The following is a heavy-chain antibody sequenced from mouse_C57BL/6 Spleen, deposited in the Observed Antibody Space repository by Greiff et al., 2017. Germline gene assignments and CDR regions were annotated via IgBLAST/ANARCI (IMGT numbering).Heavy chain of an antibody. V-gene: IGHV1-5*01. D-gene: IGHD4-1*01. CDR2: IYPGNSDT. J-gene: IGHJ4*01. Sequence: EVQVVESGTVLARPGASVKMSCKTSGYTFTSYWMLWVKQRPGQGLEWIGAIYPGNSDTSYNQKFKGKAKLTAVTSASTAYMELSSLTNEDSAVYYCKSWDSYYYAMDYWGQGTSVTVSS. CDR3: KSWDSYYYAMDY. CDR1: GYTFTSYW.